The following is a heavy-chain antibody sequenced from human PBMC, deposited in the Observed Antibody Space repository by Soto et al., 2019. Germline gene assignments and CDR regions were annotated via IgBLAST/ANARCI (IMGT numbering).Heavy chain of an antibody. J-gene: IGHJ6*02. CDR3: ARDKDIVVVPAAMGYYYYGMDV. V-gene: IGHV1-69*13. D-gene: IGHD2-2*01. CDR1: GGTFSSYA. Sequence: SVKVSCKASGGTFSSYAISWVRQAPGQGLEWMGGIIPIFGTANYAQKFQGRVTITADESTSTAYMELSSLRSEDTAVYYCARDKDIVVVPAAMGYYYYGMDVWGQGTTVTVSS. CDR2: IIPIFGTA.